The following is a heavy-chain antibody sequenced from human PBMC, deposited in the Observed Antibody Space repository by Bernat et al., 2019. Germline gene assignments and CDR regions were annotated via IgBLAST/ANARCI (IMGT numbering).Heavy chain of an antibody. CDR1: GFTVSTSY. J-gene: IGHJ6*02. D-gene: IGHD2-21*01. V-gene: IGHV3-66*01. CDR3: ARARQCGGGECYYGYYGLDV. CDR2: LYSGGST. Sequence: EVQLAESGGGLVQPGGSLRLACAASGFTVSTSYMAWVRQAPGKGLAWVSLLYSGGSTKYADSVTGRFTIYRDNSKNTLYLQMNSLSAGDTAVYFWARARQCGGGECYYGYYGLDVWGQGTTVTVSS.